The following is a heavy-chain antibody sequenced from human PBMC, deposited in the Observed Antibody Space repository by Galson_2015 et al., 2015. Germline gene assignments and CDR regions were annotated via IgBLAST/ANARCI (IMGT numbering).Heavy chain of an antibody. CDR3: ASLRDEPY. Sequence: SLRLSCAASGFTFSSYNMNWVRQAPGKGLEWVSYISSSSSTIYYADSVKGRFTISRDNAKNSLDLQMNSLRDEDTAVYYCASLRDEPYWGQGTLVTVSS. CDR2: ISSSSSTI. CDR1: GFTFSSYN. V-gene: IGHV3-48*02. J-gene: IGHJ4*02. D-gene: IGHD1-14*01.